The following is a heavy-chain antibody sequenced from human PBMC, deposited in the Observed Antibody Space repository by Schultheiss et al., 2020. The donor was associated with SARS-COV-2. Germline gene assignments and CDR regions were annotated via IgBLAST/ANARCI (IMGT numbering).Heavy chain of an antibody. CDR3: ARDYYDILTGYYLNYFDY. D-gene: IGHD3-9*01. CDR2: ISGSGGST. V-gene: IGHV3-23*01. Sequence: GGSLRLSCAASGFTFSSYAMSWVRQAPGKGLEWVSAISGSGGSTYYADSVKGRFTISRDNSKNTLYLQMNSLRAEDTAVYDCARDYYDILTGYYLNYFDYWGQGNLVTGSS. CDR1: GFTFSSYA. J-gene: IGHJ4*02.